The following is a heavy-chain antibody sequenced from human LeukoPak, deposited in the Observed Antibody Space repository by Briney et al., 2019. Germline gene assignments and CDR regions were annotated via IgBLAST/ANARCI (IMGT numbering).Heavy chain of an antibody. D-gene: IGHD1-26*01. V-gene: IGHV4-61*01. CDR3: ARDFVGATRYYYYGMDV. CDR2: IYYSGST. CDR1: GGSVSSGSYY. J-gene: IGHJ6*02. Sequence: PSETLSLTCTVSGGSVSSGSYYWSWIRQPPGKGLEWIGYIYYSGSTNYNPSLKSRVTISVDTSKNQFSLKLSSVTAADTAVYYCARDFVGATRYYYYGMDVWGQGTTVTVSS.